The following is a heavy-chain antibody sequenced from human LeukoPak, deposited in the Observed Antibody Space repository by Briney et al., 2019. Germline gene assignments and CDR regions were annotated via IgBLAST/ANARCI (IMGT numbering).Heavy chain of an antibody. CDR2: IYPGDSET. J-gene: IGHJ5*02. CDR3: ARQYVGIAAAGIWFDP. Sequence: GESLKISCKGSGYSFTSYWIGWVRQVPGKGLEWMGIIYPGDSETRYSPSFQGQVTISADKSISTAYLQWSSLKASDTAMYYCARQYVGIAAAGIWFDPWGQGTLVTVSS. CDR1: GYSFTSYW. D-gene: IGHD6-13*01. V-gene: IGHV5-51*01.